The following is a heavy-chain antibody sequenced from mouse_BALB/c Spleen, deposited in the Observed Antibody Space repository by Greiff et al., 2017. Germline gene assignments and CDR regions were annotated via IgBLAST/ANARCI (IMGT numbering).Heavy chain of an antibody. CDR1: GYTFTDYN. D-gene: IGHD2-4*01. Sequence: VQLQQSGPELVKPGASVKIPCKASGYTFTDYNMDWVKQSHGKSLEWIGDINPNNGGTIYNQKFKGKATLTVDKSSSTAYMELRRLTSEDTAVYSGARGGGGNYDCRFAYWGQGTLVTVSA. J-gene: IGHJ3*01. CDR3: ARGGGGNYDCRFAY. V-gene: IGHV1-18*01. CDR2: INPNNGGT.